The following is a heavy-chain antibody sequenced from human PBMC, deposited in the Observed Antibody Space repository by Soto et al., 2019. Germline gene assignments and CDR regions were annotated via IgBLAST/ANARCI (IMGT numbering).Heavy chain of an antibody. CDR1: GFTFSSYS. J-gene: IGHJ4*02. CDR3: ARDLSIAVAGTLSFFDY. Sequence: GGSLRLSCAASGFTFSSYSMNWVRQAPGKGLEWVSSISSSSSYIYYADSVKGRFTISRDNAKNSLYLQMNSLRAEDTAVYYCARDLSIAVAGTLSFFDYWGQGTLVTVSS. D-gene: IGHD6-19*01. CDR2: ISSSSSYI. V-gene: IGHV3-21*01.